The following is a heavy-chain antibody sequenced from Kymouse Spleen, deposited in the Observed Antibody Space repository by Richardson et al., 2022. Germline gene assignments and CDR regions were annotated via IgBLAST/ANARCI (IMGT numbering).Heavy chain of an antibody. CDR2: IWYDGSNK. J-gene: IGHJ3*02. CDR1: GFTFSSYG. V-gene: IGHV3-33*01. Sequence: QVQLVESGGGVVQPGRSLRLSCAASGFTFSSYGMHWVRQAPGKGLEWVAVIWYDGSNKYYADSVKGRFTISRDNSKNTLYLQMNSLRAEDTAVYYCAREETGTNAFDIWGQGTMVTVSS. D-gene: IGHD1-7*01. CDR3: AREETGTNAFDI.